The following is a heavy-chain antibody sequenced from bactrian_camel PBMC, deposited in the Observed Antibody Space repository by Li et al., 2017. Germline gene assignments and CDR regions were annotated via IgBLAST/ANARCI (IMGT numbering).Heavy chain of an antibody. Sequence: HVQLVESGGGLVQPGGSLRLSCAASGFTFSNYNMNWVRQAPGKGLEWVSNINAGGGNSAYTASVKGRFTISRDNAKNTLYLQMNSLKTEDTAVYYCASFPGYWGPGTQVTVS. CDR2: INAGGGNS. CDR1: GFTFSNYN. CDR3: ASFPGY. J-gene: IGHJ6*01. V-gene: IGHV3S1*01.